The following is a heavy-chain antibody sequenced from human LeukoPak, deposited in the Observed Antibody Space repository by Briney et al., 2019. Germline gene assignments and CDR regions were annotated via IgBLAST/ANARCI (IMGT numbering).Heavy chain of an antibody. CDR2: ISRISYI. CDR3: ARDQYGDYALDY. CDR1: GFTFSSYS. J-gene: IGHJ4*02. V-gene: IGHV3-21*01. D-gene: IGHD4-17*01. Sequence: GGSLRLSCAASGFTFSSYSMNWVRQAPGKGLEWVSSISRISYIYYADSVKGRLTISRDTAKNSLYLQMNSLRAEDTAVYYCARDQYGDYALDYGGQGTLVTVSS.